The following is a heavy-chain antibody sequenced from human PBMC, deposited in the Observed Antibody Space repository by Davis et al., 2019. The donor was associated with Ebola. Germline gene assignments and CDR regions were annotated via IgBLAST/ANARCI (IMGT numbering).Heavy chain of an antibody. CDR1: GFTFSSYA. CDR2: ISYDGSNK. J-gene: IGHJ4*02. D-gene: IGHD4-17*01. Sequence: GSLRLSCAASGFTFSSYAMHWVRQAPGKGLEWVAVISYDGSNKYYADSVKGRFTISRDNSKNTLYLQMNSLRAEDTAVYYCAKEATTVRTRGSFDYWGQGTLVTVSS. V-gene: IGHV3-30-3*01. CDR3: AKEATTVRTRGSFDY.